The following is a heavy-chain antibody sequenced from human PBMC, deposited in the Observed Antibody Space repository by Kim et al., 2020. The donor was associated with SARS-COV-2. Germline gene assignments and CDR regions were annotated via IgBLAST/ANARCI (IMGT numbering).Heavy chain of an antibody. D-gene: IGHD3-22*01. V-gene: IGHV3-30-3*01. Sequence: GGSLRLSCAASGFSFSSYAMHWVRQAPGKGLEWVAVISYDGSNKYYADSVKGRFTISRDNSKNTLYLQMNSLRAEDTAVYYCARDLGYYYDSSGYLDYWGQGTLVTVSS. CDR2: ISYDGSNK. CDR3: ARDLGYYYDSSGYLDY. CDR1: GFSFSSYA. J-gene: IGHJ4*02.